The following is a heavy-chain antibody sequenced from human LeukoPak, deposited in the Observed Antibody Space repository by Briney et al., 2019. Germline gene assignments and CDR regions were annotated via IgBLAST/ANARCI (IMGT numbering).Heavy chain of an antibody. CDR2: ISSNGGST. D-gene: IGHD2-2*01. Sequence: GGSLRLSCAASGFTFSSYAMHWVRQAPGKGLEYVSAISSNGGSTYYANSVKGRFTISRDNSKNTLYLQMGSLRAEGMAVYYCASLGYCSSTSCRDAFDIWGQGTMVTVSS. V-gene: IGHV3-64*01. J-gene: IGHJ3*02. CDR1: GFTFSSYA. CDR3: ASLGYCSSTSCRDAFDI.